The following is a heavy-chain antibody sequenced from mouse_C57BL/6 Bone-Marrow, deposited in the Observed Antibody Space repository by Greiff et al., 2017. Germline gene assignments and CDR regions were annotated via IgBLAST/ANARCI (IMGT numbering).Heavy chain of an antibody. CDR1: GYTFTSYW. CDR3: ARVYYRYYFDY. CDR2: IHPNSGST. D-gene: IGHD2-14*01. V-gene: IGHV1-64*01. Sequence: QVQLKAPGAELVKPGASVKLSCKASGYTFTSYWMHWVKQRPGQGLEWIGMIHPNSGSTNYNEKFKSKATLTVDKSSSTAYMQLSSLTSEDSAVYYCARVYYRYYFDYWGQGTTLTVSS. J-gene: IGHJ2*01.